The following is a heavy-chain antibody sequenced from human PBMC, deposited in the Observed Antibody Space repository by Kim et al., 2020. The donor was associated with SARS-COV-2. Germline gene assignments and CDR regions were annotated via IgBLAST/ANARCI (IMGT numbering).Heavy chain of an antibody. Sequence: YADAVKGRFTLSRDNSKNTLYLQMNSLRAEDTAVYYCAKGAILTGYLFDYWGQGTLVTVSS. V-gene: IGHV3-23*01. CDR3: AKGAILTGYLFDY. J-gene: IGHJ4*02. D-gene: IGHD3-9*01.